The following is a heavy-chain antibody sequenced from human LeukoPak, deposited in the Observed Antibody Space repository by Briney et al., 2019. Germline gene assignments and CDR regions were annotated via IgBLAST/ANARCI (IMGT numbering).Heavy chain of an antibody. CDR3: AREDRDDSSGRHLWYYGMDV. CDR1: GGSISSYY. J-gene: IGHJ6*02. D-gene: IGHD3-22*01. CDR2: IYYSGST. Sequence: SETLSLTCTVSGGSISSYYWSWIRQPPGKGLEWIGHIYYSGSTNYNPSLKSRVTISVDTSKNQFSLKLSSVTAADTAVYYCAREDRDDSSGRHLWYYGMDVWGQGTTVTVSS. V-gene: IGHV4-59*12.